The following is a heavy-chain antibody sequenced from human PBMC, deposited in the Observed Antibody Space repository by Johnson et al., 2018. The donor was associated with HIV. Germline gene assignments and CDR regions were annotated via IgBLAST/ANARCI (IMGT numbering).Heavy chain of an antibody. CDR3: ARDSVGARGAFDI. J-gene: IGHJ3*02. V-gene: IGHV3-30*04. Sequence: QVQLVESGGGVVQPGRSLRLSCAASGFTFSNYAMHWVRQAPGKGLEWVAVISYDGSNTYYADSVKGRFTISRDNSKNTLYLQMNSLRAEDTALYYCARDSVGARGAFDIWGQGTMVTVSS. D-gene: IGHD1-26*01. CDR1: GFTFSNYA. CDR2: ISYDGSNT.